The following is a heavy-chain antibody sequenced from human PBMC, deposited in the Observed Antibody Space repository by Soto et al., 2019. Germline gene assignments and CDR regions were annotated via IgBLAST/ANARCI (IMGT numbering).Heavy chain of an antibody. V-gene: IGHV4-59*01. CDR2: IYYSGST. CDR3: ARGSDSSGYYYYPFDY. CDR1: GGSISSYY. D-gene: IGHD3-22*01. Sequence: PSETLSLTCTVSGGSISSYYWSWIRQPPGKGLEWIGYIYYSGSTNYNPSLKSRVTISVDTSKNQFSLKLSSVTAADTAVYYCARGSDSSGYYYYPFDYWGQGTLVTVSS. J-gene: IGHJ4*02.